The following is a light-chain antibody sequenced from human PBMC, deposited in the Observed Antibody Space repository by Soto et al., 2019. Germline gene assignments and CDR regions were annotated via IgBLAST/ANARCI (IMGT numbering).Light chain of an antibody. Sequence: EIVFTQSPGTLSLSPGERAPLSCRASQSVSSNYLDGYQQQPGQAPRLISFGVSSRATGIPDRFSGGGSGTDFTLTISRLEPEDFAVYYCQQYDNSPITFGQGTRLEIK. V-gene: IGKV3-20*01. J-gene: IGKJ5*01. CDR3: QQYDNSPIT. CDR2: GVS. CDR1: QSVSSNY.